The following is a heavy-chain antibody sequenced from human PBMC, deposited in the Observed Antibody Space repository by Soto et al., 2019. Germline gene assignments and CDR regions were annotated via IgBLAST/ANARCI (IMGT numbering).Heavy chain of an antibody. J-gene: IGHJ4*02. CDR2: MNPNTGNA. V-gene: IGHV1-8*01. CDR3: ARAPTLRWLVPFNH. D-gene: IGHD6-19*01. Sequence: QVQLVQSGAEVKKPGASVKVSCKTSGYTFVDYDINWVRQASGQGLEWMGWMNPNTGNAVFAQKFQGRVTMTRNTFTSTAYMEVSSLRSEDTAMYYCARAPTLRWLVPFNHWCQGTLVTVSS. CDR1: GYTFVDYD.